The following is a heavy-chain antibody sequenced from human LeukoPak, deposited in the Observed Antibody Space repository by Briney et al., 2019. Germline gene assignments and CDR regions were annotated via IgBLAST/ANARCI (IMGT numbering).Heavy chain of an antibody. Sequence: SETLSLTCTVSGYSISSGYFWGWIRQPPGKGLEWIGTIYNSGSTYYNASLESRVTISVDTSKNQSSLKLSSVTAADTAVYYCARAYSSSWYFNWFDPWGQGTLVTVSS. J-gene: IGHJ5*02. V-gene: IGHV4-38-2*02. CDR2: IYNSGST. D-gene: IGHD6-13*01. CDR3: ARAYSSSWYFNWFDP. CDR1: GYSISSGYF.